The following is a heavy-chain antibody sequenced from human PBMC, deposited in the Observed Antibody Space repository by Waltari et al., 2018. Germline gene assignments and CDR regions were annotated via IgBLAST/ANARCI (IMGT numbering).Heavy chain of an antibody. CDR1: GGSISSGSYY. J-gene: IGHJ2*01. V-gene: IGHV4-61*02. CDR2: IYTSGST. D-gene: IGHD6-6*01. Sequence: QVQLQESGPGLVKPSQTLSLTCTVSGGSISSGSYYWSWIRQPAGKGLEWIGRIYTSGSTNYHPTLKSRVTISVDTSKNQFSLKLSSVTAADTAVYYCASIAARNWYFDLWGRGTLVTVSS. CDR3: ASIAARNWYFDL.